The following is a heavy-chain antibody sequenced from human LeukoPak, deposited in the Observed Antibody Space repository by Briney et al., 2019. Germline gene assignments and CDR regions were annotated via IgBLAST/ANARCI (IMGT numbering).Heavy chain of an antibody. V-gene: IGHV3-30*04. D-gene: IGHD1-26*01. CDR2: ISYDGSNK. J-gene: IGHJ4*02. Sequence: GGSLRLSCAASGFTFSSNAMHWVRQAPGKGLEWVAIISYDGSNKYYADSVKGRFTISRDNSKNTLYLQMNSLRAEDTAVYYCAKGLRKLIVGSTEYYFDYWGQGTLVTVSS. CDR1: GFTFSSNA. CDR3: AKGLRKLIVGSTEYYFDY.